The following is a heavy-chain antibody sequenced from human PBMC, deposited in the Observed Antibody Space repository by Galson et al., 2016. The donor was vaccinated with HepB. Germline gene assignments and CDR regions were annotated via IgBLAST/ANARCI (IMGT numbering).Heavy chain of an antibody. J-gene: IGHJ4*02. Sequence: SLRLSCAVSGFTLNTNNMTWVRQAPGKGLEWVSVIFGGGSTYYADSVAGRFIISKDDSQNIVYLQMKSLTADDTAVYYCARSTGFGIRIDYWGQGTQVTVSS. V-gene: IGHV3-53*01. CDR2: IFGGGST. D-gene: IGHD3-10*01. CDR1: GFTLNTNN. CDR3: ARSTGFGIRIDY.